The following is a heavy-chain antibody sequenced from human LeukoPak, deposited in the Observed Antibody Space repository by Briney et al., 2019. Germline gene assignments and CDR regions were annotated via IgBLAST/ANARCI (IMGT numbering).Heavy chain of an antibody. D-gene: IGHD2-2*01. CDR2: IYNSAST. V-gene: IGHV4-38-2*01. J-gene: IGHJ4*02. CDR1: GYSITNGDY. Sequence: KPSETLSLTCVVSGYSITNGDYWGWIRQSPGKGLEWIASIYNSASTHYNPSLRSRVTILVDTSKNEFSLKMRSVTAADTAVYYCAKTSPAGFFDSGGRGPRPTVSS. CDR3: AKTSPAGFFDS.